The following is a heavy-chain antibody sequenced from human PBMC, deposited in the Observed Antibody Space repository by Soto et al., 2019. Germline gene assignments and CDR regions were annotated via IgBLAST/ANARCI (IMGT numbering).Heavy chain of an antibody. V-gene: IGHV4-39*07. CDR3: ARAQFYSGSGNYYNLMFDP. CDR1: GGSIRTSNYY. J-gene: IGHJ5*02. Sequence: PSETLSLTCTVSGGSIRTSNYYWVWIRQTPGRGLEWIGSVYYTGTTYYTPSLQGRVSMSADTSKNQFFLELNSMTAADTAVYYCARAQFYSGSGNYYNLMFDPWGQGTQVTVSS. CDR2: VYYTGTT. D-gene: IGHD3-10*01.